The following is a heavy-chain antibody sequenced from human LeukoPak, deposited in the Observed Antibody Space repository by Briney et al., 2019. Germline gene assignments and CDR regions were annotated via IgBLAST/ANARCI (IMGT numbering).Heavy chain of an antibody. Sequence: PSETLSLTCTVPGGSISSYYWSWIRQPPGKGLEWIGYIYYSGSTNYNPSLKSRVTISVDTSKNQFSLKLSSVTAADTAVYYCARGESSGIAAAGFDYWGQGTLVTVSS. V-gene: IGHV4-59*01. CDR1: GGSISSYY. CDR2: IYYSGST. J-gene: IGHJ4*02. CDR3: ARGESSGIAAAGFDY. D-gene: IGHD6-13*01.